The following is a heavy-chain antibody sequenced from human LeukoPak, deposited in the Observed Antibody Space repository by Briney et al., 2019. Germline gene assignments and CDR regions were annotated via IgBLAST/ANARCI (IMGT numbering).Heavy chain of an antibody. CDR1: GFTFSSYS. V-gene: IGHV3-48*01. CDR2: ISSSSSTI. J-gene: IGHJ1*01. CDR3: ARVATPRYCSSQAPCGYFQH. Sequence: GGSLRLSCAASGFTFSSYSMNWVRQAPGKGLEWVSYISSSSSTIYYADSVKGRFTISRDNAKNSLYLQMNSLRAEDTAVYYCARVATPRYCSSQAPCGYFQHWGQGTLVTVSS. D-gene: IGHD2-2*01.